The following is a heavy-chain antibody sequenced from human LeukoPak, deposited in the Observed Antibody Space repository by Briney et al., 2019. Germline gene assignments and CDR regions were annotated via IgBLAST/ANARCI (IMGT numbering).Heavy chain of an antibody. J-gene: IGHJ4*02. CDR1: GYTFTSYG. CDR2: INPSGGST. CDR3: ARVEDRQVSDY. Sequence: ASVKVSCKASGYTFTSYGISWVRQAPGQGLEWMGIINPSGGSTSYAQKFQGRVTMTRDTSTSTVYMELSSLRSEDTAVYYCARVEDRQVSDYWGQGTLVTVSS. D-gene: IGHD1-14*01. V-gene: IGHV1-46*01.